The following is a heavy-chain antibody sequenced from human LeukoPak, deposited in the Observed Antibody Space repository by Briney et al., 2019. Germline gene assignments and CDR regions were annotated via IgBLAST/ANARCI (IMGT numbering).Heavy chain of an antibody. CDR3: AREGGIYCSSTSCYVVPAFGFDY. D-gene: IGHD2-2*01. V-gene: IGHV4-59*01. CDR2: IYYSGSA. CDR1: GGSFSTYY. Sequence: SETLSLTCTVSGGSFSTYYWSWIRQPPGKGLEWIGYIYYSGSANYNPSLQSRVTISVDTSKNQFSLRLSSVTAADTAVYYCAREGGIYCSSTSCYVVPAFGFDYWGQGTLVTVSS. J-gene: IGHJ4*02.